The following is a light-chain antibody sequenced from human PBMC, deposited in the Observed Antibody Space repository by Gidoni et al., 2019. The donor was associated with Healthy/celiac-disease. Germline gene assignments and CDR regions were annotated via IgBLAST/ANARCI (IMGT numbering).Light chain of an antibody. J-gene: IGKJ4*01. CDR1: QTVLYSSNNKNY. Sequence: DFVLTQSPHSFPVSLGERATINCKSSQTVLYSSNNKNYLDWYQQKPGQPPKLLSYWASTRESGVPERFSGSGSGTDFTLTISSLQAEDVAIYYCQQCYSTAITFGGGTKVEIK. CDR2: WAS. V-gene: IGKV4-1*01. CDR3: QQCYSTAIT.